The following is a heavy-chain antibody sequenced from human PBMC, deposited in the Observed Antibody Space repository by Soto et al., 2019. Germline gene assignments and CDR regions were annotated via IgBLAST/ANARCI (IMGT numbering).Heavy chain of an antibody. Sequence: QVQLVQSGAEVKKPGSSVKVSCKASGGTFSSYAISWVRQAPGQGLEWMGGIIPIFGTANYAQKFQGRVTITADESTITAYMELSSLRSEDTAVYYCARDRNSSSGYYYYGMDVWGQGNTVTVSS. CDR1: GGTFSSYA. CDR3: ARDRNSSSGYYYYGMDV. V-gene: IGHV1-69*01. CDR2: IIPIFGTA. J-gene: IGHJ6*02. D-gene: IGHD3-22*01.